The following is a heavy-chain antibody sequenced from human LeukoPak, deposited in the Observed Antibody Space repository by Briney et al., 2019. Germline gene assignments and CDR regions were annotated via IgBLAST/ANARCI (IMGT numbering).Heavy chain of an antibody. Sequence: GGSLRLSCAASGFTFSSYSMNWVRQAPGKGLEWVSSISSSSSYTYYADSVQGRFTISRDNSKNSLYLQMNSLRAEDTAVYYCARVHGITFGGVQTDVFDIWGQGTMVSVSS. V-gene: IGHV3-21*04. J-gene: IGHJ3*02. CDR3: ARVHGITFGGVQTDVFDI. CDR2: ISSSSSYT. CDR1: GFTFSSYS. D-gene: IGHD3-16*01.